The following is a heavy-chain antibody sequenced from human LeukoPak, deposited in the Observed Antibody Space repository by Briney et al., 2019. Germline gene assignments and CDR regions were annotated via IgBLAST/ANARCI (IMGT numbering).Heavy chain of an antibody. CDR3: ARDRVVVANWYYYGMDV. Sequence: SETLSLTCTVSGGSISSGGYYWSWIRQHPGKGLEWIGYIYYSGSTYYNPSLKSRVTIPVDTSKNQFSLKLSSVTAADTAVYYCARDRVVVANWYYYGMDVWGQGTTVTVSS. D-gene: IGHD2-15*01. J-gene: IGHJ6*02. CDR1: GGSISSGGYY. V-gene: IGHV4-31*03. CDR2: IYYSGST.